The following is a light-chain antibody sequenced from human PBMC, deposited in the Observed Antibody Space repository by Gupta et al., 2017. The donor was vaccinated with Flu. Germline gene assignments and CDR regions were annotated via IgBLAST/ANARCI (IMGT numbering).Light chain of an antibody. CDR1: SNDVGGYDY. Sequence: SALTQPPSASGSPGQSVTISCTGTSNDVGGYDYVSWYLQHPGKAPRLIIYEVTKRPAGVPGRFSGSKSDNTASLTVSGLQAEDEADYYCSSDTDRNTVVFGGGTRLTVL. V-gene: IGLV2-8*01. CDR2: EVT. J-gene: IGLJ3*02. CDR3: SSDTDRNTVV.